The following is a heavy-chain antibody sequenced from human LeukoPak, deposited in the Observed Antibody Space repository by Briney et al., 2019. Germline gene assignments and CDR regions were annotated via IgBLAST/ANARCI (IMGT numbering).Heavy chain of an antibody. CDR3: ARDQTDSSSWYERDYYYYYGMDV. V-gene: IGHV1-46*01. CDR1: GYTFTSYY. Sequence: ASVKVSCKASGYTFTSYYMHWVRQAPGQGLEWMGIINPSGGSTSYAQKFQGRVTMTRDTSTSTVYMELSSLRSEDTAVYYCARDQTDSSSWYERDYYYYYGMDVWGQGTTVTVSS. J-gene: IGHJ6*02. CDR2: INPSGGST. D-gene: IGHD6-13*01.